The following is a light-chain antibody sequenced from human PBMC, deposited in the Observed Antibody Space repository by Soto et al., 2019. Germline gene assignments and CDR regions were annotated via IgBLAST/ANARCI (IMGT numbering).Light chain of an antibody. V-gene: IGKV3-11*01. CDR2: DAS. CDR1: QSVSSY. J-gene: IGKJ4*01. CDR3: QQRSNWPLLT. Sequence: EIVLTQSPATLSLSPGERATLSCRASQSVSSYLAWYQQKPGQAPRLLIYDASNRATGIPARFSGSGSGTDFTLTISSPEPEDFAVYYCQQRSNWPLLTFGGGTKLEIK.